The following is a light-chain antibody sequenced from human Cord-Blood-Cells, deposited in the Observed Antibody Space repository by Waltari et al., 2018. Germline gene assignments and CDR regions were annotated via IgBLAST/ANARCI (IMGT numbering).Light chain of an antibody. V-gene: IGLV2-14*01. Sequence: QSALTQPASVSGSPGQSITISCTGTRSDVGGYNYVSWYQQHPGKAPKLMIYDVSNRPSGVSKRFSGSKSGNTASLTISGLQAEDEADYYCSSYTSSSTLVFGTGTKVTVL. CDR2: DVS. CDR3: SSYTSSSTLV. CDR1: RSDVGGYNY. J-gene: IGLJ1*01.